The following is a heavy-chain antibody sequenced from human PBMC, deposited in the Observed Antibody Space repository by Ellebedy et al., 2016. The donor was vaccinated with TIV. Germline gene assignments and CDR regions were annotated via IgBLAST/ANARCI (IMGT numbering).Heavy chain of an antibody. J-gene: IGHJ4*02. CDR2: IRSDGSNK. CDR1: GFSFSSYG. CDR3: ARDRWPYFFDR. D-gene: IGHD4-23*01. V-gene: IGHV3-30*02. Sequence: GESLKISCAASGFSFSSYGMHWVRQAPGKGLEWVAFIRSDGSNKYYTDSVEGRFTISRDSSKNILYLQTNSLRAEDTAVYYCARDRWPYFFDRWGQGTLVTVSS.